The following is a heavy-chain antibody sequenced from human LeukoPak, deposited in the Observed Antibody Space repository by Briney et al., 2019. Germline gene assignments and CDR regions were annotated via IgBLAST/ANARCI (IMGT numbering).Heavy chain of an antibody. CDR3: AKGKGWWDLLSPFDY. J-gene: IGHJ4*02. D-gene: IGHD1-26*01. CDR2: ISGSGNNT. CDR1: GFTFSSYA. Sequence: GGSLRLSCAASGFTFSSYAMSWVRQAPGKGLEWVSSISGSGNNTYYADSVKGRFTISRDNSKNTLYLQMNSLRAEDTAVYYCAKGKGWWDLLSPFDYWGQGTLVTVSS. V-gene: IGHV3-23*01.